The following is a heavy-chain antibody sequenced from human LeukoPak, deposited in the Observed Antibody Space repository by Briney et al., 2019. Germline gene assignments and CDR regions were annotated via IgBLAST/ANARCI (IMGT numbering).Heavy chain of an antibody. V-gene: IGHV1-2*02. J-gene: IGHJ6*03. CDR2: INPNSGGT. Sequence: ASVKVSCKASGYTFTGYYMHWVRQAPGQGLEWMGWINPNSGGTNYAQKFQGRVTMTRDTSISTAYMELSRLRSDDTAVYYCARSYSSSWYNYYMDVWGKGTTVTVSS. CDR3: ARSYSSSWYNYYMDV. D-gene: IGHD6-13*01. CDR1: GYTFTGYY.